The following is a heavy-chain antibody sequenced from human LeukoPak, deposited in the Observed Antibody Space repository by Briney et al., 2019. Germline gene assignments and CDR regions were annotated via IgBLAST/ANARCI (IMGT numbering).Heavy chain of an antibody. V-gene: IGHV3-21*01. CDR1: GFTFSSYS. Sequence: GGSLRLSCAASGFTFSSYSMNWVRQAPGKGLEWVSSISSSSTYIYYADSVKGRFTISRDNAKNSLYLQMNSLRAEDMAVYYCAAGSSGTYYYFDYWGQGTLVTVSS. CDR2: ISSSSTYI. D-gene: IGHD6-19*01. J-gene: IGHJ4*02. CDR3: AAGSSGTYYYFDY.